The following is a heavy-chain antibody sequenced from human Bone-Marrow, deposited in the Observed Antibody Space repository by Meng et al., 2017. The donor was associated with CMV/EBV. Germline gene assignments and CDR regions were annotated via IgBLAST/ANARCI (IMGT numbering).Heavy chain of an antibody. V-gene: IGHV3-11*01. CDR2: ISHDGSTI. Sequence: GESLKISCAASEFSFSEYYMSWIRQAPGKGLEWVSYISHDGSTIDYADSVRGRFTISRNNADNTLYLQMTSLSAEDTAIYYCAGKDAVQHFFDYWGQGVLVTVSS. CDR1: EFSFSEYY. CDR3: AGKDAVQHFFDY. J-gene: IGHJ4*02. D-gene: IGHD2-15*01.